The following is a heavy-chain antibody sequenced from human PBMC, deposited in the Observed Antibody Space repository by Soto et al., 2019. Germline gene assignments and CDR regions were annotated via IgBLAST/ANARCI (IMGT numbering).Heavy chain of an antibody. CDR3: AKNGASSKTWYMWYYALDV. V-gene: IGHV3-23*04. J-gene: IGHJ6*02. Sequence: EVQLVESGGDLVQPGRSLRLSCAGFGFSIDDYTMHWVRQAPGKGLEWVSGISSSGGNTYYADSVKGRFTITRDNSKNTLSLQMDSLRAEDTAVYYCAKNGASSKTWYMWYYALDVWGQGTTVTVSS. CDR1: GFSIDDYT. D-gene: IGHD6-13*01. CDR2: ISSSGGNT.